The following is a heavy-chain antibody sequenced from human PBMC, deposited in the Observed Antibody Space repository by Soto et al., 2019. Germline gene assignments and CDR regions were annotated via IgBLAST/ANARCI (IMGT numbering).Heavy chain of an antibody. J-gene: IGHJ6*02. CDR1: GFIVSHNY. CDR3: TRDMNV. Sequence: PXGSLRLSCIPSGFIVSHNYMSWVRQAPGTGLEWVSVIYSSGATYYVDSVKGRFTISRDNAKNSLYLQMNSLRAEDTAVYFCTRDMNVWGQGTTVTVSS. V-gene: IGHV3-53*01. CDR2: IYSSGAT.